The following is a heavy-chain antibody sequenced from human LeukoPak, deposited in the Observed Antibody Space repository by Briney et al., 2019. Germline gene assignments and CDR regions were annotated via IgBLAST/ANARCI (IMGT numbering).Heavy chain of an antibody. CDR1: GFTVSNDY. D-gene: IGHD6-19*01. CDR3: AKDQGYNSAWYSRDGFDI. V-gene: IGHV3-23*01. CDR2: ISPSADST. J-gene: IGHJ3*02. Sequence: GGSLRLSCAASGFTVSNDYITWVRQAPGKGLEWVSAISPSADSTFYADSGKGRFTISRDNSKNTLYLQMNSLRAEDTAIYYCAKDQGYNSAWYSRDGFDIWGQGTVVTVSS.